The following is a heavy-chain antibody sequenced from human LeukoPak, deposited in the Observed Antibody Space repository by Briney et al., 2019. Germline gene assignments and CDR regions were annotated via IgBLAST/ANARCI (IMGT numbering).Heavy chain of an antibody. V-gene: IGHV3-74*01. J-gene: IGHJ5*02. CDR2: INTDGCTT. D-gene: IGHD3-10*01. Sequence: GGSLRLSCAASGFTFSNYWMHWVRQAPGKGLVWVSRINTDGCTTSYADSVKGRFSISRDNAKNTLYLQMNSLRAEDTAVYYCARVPRGQYNWFDPWGQGTLVTVSS. CDR3: ARVPRGQYNWFDP. CDR1: GFTFSNYW.